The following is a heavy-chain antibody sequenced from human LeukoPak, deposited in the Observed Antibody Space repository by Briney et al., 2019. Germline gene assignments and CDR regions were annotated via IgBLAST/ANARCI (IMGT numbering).Heavy chain of an antibody. D-gene: IGHD3-22*01. V-gene: IGHV3-30*01. J-gene: IGHJ3*02. CDR3: ARGPDDSSGYYVFAAAFDI. Sequence: PGGSLRLSCAASGFTFSSYAMHWVRQAPGKGLEWVAVISYDGSNKYYADSVKGRFTISRDNSKNTLYLQMNSLRAEDTAVYYCARGPDDSSGYYVFAAAFDIWGQGTMVTVSS. CDR2: ISYDGSNK. CDR1: GFTFSSYA.